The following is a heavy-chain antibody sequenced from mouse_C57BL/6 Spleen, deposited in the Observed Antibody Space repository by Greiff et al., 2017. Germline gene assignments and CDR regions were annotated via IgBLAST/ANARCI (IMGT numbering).Heavy chain of an antibody. J-gene: IGHJ3*01. CDR1: GYTFTSYW. D-gene: IGHD2-2*01. CDR3: ARQDYGYDRSFAY. CDR2: IDPSDSET. Sequence: VQLQQPGAELVRPGSSVKLSCKASGYTFTSYWMHWVKQRPIQGLEWIGNIDPSDSETHYNQKFKDKATLTVDKSSSTAYMQLSSLTSEDSAVXYCARQDYGYDRSFAYWGEGTLVTVSA. V-gene: IGHV1-52*01.